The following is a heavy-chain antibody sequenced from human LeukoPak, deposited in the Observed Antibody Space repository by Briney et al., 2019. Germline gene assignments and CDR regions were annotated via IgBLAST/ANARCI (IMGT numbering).Heavy chain of an antibody. CDR2: ISSSSSTI. Sequence: GGSLRLSCAASGFTFSSYSMNWVRQAPGKGLEWVSSISSSSSTIYYADSVKGRFTISRDNAKNSLYLQMNSLREEDTAVYYCARVRSSYYFDYWGQGTLVTVSP. D-gene: IGHD6-6*01. V-gene: IGHV3-48*02. CDR1: GFTFSSYS. J-gene: IGHJ4*02. CDR3: ARVRSSYYFDY.